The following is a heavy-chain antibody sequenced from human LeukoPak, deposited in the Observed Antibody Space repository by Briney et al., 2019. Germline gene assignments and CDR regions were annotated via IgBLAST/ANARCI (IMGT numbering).Heavy chain of an antibody. CDR2: ISAYNGNT. CDR3: ARAAKCSSTSCYAQDDAFDI. J-gene: IGHJ3*02. CDR1: GYTFTSYG. D-gene: IGHD2-2*01. Sequence: ASVKVSCKASGYTFTSYGISWVRQAPGQGPEWMGWISAYNGNTNYAQKLQGRVTMTTDTSTSTAYMELRSLRSDDTAVYYCARAAKCSSTSCYAQDDAFDIWGQGTMVTVSS. V-gene: IGHV1-18*01.